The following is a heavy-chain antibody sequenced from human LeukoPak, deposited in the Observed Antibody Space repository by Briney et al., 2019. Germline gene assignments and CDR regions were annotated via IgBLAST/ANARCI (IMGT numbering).Heavy chain of an antibody. CDR2: IYYSGST. V-gene: IGHV4-59*01. Sequence: SETLSLTRTVSGGSISSYYWSWIRQPPGKGLEWIGYIYYSGSTNYNPSLKSRVTISVDTSKNQFSLKLSSVTAADTAVYYCARSAEIQQQLLLDYWGQGTLVTVSS. D-gene: IGHD6-13*01. CDR3: ARSAEIQQQLLLDY. CDR1: GGSISSYY. J-gene: IGHJ4*02.